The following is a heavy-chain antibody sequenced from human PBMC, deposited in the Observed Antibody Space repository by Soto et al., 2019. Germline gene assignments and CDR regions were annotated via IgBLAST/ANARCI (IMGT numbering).Heavy chain of an antibody. CDR1: GFTFSSYG. V-gene: IGHV3-33*01. CDR2: IWYDGSNK. D-gene: IGHD3-9*01. Sequence: GGSLRLSCAASGFTFSSYGMHWVRQAPGKGLEWVAVIWYDGSNKYYADSVKGRFTISRDNSKNTLYLQMNSLRAEDTAVYYCAREAPLGYDILTDHTNFDYWGQGTLVTVSS. CDR3: AREAPLGYDILTDHTNFDY. J-gene: IGHJ4*02.